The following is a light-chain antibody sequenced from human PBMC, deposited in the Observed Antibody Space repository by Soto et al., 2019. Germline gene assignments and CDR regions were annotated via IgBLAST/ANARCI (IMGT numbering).Light chain of an antibody. CDR2: GAS. CDR1: QSVSSNY. J-gene: IGKJ1*01. CDR3: QQYGGSPWT. Sequence: EIVLTQSPGTLSLSPGERATLSCMASQSVSSNYLAWYQQKPGQAPRLLIYGASSRATGIPDRFSGSGSGTDFTLTISRLEPEDFAVYYCQQYGGSPWTFDQGTEVEIK. V-gene: IGKV3-20*01.